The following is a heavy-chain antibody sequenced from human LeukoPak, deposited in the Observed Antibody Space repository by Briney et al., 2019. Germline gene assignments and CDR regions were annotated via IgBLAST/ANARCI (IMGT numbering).Heavy chain of an antibody. CDR2: INHSGST. D-gene: IGHD5-18*01. J-gene: IGHJ4*02. CDR3: ARDQYSYGHPFDY. CDR1: GGSFSGYY. V-gene: IGHV4-34*01. Sequence: SETLSLTCAVYGGSFSGYYWSWIRQPPGKGLEWIGEINHSGSTNYNPSLKSRVTISVDTSKNQFSLKLSSVTAADTAVYYCARDQYSYGHPFDYWGQGTLVTVSS.